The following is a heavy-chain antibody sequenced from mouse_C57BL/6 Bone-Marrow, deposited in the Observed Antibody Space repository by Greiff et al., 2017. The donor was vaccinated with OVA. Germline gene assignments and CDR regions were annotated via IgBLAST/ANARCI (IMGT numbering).Heavy chain of an antibody. CDR1: GYSFTGYY. D-gene: IGHD1-1*01. CDR3: ASEEDYYGSRAHFNY. V-gene: IGHV1-42*01. Sequence: VQLQQSGPELVKPGASVKISCKASGYSFTGYYMNWVKQSTEKSLEWIGEINPSSGGTTYNQKFKAKATLTVDKSSSTAYMQLTSLTSEDSALYSCASEEDYYGSRAHFNYWGQGTTLTVSS. J-gene: IGHJ2*01. CDR2: INPSSGGT.